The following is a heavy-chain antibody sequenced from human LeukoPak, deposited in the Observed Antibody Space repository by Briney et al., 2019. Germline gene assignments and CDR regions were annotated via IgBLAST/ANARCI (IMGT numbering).Heavy chain of an antibody. CDR3: ARGRFDGSGYYFFDI. Sequence: GGSLRLSCAASGFAFSSYWMTWVRQAPGQGLEWVANIKEDGSERYYLDSVKGRFTITRDNAKNSLYLQMNSLRAEDTAVYYCARGRFDGSGYYFFDIWGQGTMVTVSS. D-gene: IGHD3-22*01. J-gene: IGHJ3*02. V-gene: IGHV3-7*01. CDR2: IKEDGSER. CDR1: GFAFSSYW.